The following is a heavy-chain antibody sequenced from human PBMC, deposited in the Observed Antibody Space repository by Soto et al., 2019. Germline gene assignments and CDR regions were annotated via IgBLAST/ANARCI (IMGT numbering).Heavy chain of an antibody. V-gene: IGHV4-30-4*02. CDR3: ARVPSPFDFYYAMDV. J-gene: IGHJ6*02. D-gene: IGHD3-16*01. CDR2: IYSSGST. CDR1: GGSISSFDYY. Sequence: SETLSLTCTVSGGSISSFDYYWSWIRQPPGKGLEWIGYIYSSGSTYNNPSLKSRLTMSLDTSQNQFSLKLNSVTAADTAVYFCARVPSPFDFYYAMDVWGQGTTVTVSS.